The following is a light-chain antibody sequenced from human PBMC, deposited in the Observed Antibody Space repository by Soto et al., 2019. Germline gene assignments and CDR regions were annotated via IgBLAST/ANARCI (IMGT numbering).Light chain of an antibody. Sequence: QSVLTQPASVSGSLGQSITISCTGSSSDVGTYYFVSWYQQHPGKVPKLMIYEGTKRPSGVSDRFSGSKSGNTASMTISGLQAEDEADFYCCSYAGTYKVFGTGTKLTVL. CDR2: EGT. CDR1: SSDVGTYYF. J-gene: IGLJ1*01. V-gene: IGLV2-23*01. CDR3: CSYAGTYKV.